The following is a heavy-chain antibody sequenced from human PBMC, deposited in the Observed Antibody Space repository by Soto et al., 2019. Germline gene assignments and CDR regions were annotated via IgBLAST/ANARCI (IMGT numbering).Heavy chain of an antibody. CDR1: GFTFSSYA. D-gene: IGHD3-3*01. CDR2: ISGSGGST. J-gene: IGHJ5*02. CDR3: AKGHDFWSGYPFDP. Sequence: LRLSCAASGFTFSSYAMSWVRQAPGKGLEWVSAISGSGGSTYYADSVKGRFTISRDNSKNTLYLQMNSLRAEDTAVYYCAKGHDFWSGYPFDPWGQGTLVTVSS. V-gene: IGHV3-23*01.